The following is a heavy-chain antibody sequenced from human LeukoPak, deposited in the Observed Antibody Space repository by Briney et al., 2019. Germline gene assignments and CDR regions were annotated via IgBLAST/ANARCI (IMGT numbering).Heavy chain of an antibody. J-gene: IGHJ4*02. Sequence: GGSLRLSCAASGFSFGDYSMNWVRQAPGKGLEWISYIGISSGNIYYADSVKGRFTISGDKARDSLYLQMNSLRVEDTAVYYCARDYKYAFDNWGQGTLVTVSS. V-gene: IGHV3-48*01. D-gene: IGHD5-24*01. CDR1: GFSFGDYS. CDR2: IGISSGNI. CDR3: ARDYKYAFDN.